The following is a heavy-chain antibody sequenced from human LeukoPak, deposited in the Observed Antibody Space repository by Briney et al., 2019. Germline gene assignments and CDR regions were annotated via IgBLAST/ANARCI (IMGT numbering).Heavy chain of an antibody. CDR3: AKGALWFGEPGQMRNWFDP. J-gene: IGHJ5*02. D-gene: IGHD3-10*01. Sequence: PGRSLRLSCAASGFTFSSYGMHWVRQAPGKGLEWVAVISYDGSNKYYADSVKGRFTISRDNSKNTLYLQMNSLRAEDTAVYYCAKGALWFGEPGQMRNWFDPWGQGTLVTVSS. CDR2: ISYDGSNK. V-gene: IGHV3-30*18. CDR1: GFTFSSYG.